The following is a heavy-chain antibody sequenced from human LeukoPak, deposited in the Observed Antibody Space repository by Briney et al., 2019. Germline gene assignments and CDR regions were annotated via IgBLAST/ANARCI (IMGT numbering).Heavy chain of an antibody. CDR1: GFTFTSSA. V-gene: IGHV1-58*02. CDR3: ARDYSGYDLIFDY. Sequence: VASVKVSCKASGFTFTSSAMQWVRQARGQRLEWIGWIVVGSGNTNERVTITRDMSTSTAYMELSSLRSEDTAVYYCARDYSGYDLIFDYWGQGTLVTVSS. CDR2: IVVGSGNT. D-gene: IGHD5-12*01. J-gene: IGHJ4*02.